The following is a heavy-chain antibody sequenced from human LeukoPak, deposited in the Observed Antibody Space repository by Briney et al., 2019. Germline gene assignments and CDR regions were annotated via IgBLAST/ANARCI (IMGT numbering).Heavy chain of an antibody. V-gene: IGHV4-59*08. CDR2: IYYSGST. Sequence: SETLSLTCTVSGRSISSYYWSWIRQPPGKGLEWIGYIYYSGSTNYNPSLKSRVTISVDTSKNQFSLKLSSVTAADTAAYYCARHDSGGRMFGGVIAYDYWGQGTLVTVSS. CDR1: GRSISSYY. CDR3: ARHDSGGRMFGGVIAYDY. J-gene: IGHJ4*02. D-gene: IGHD3-16*02.